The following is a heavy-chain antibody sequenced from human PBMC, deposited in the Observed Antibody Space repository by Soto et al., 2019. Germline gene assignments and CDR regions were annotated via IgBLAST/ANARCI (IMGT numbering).Heavy chain of an antibody. CDR2: IYDRGST. D-gene: IGHD3-22*01. Sequence: SETLSLTCTVSGDSISSYYWSWIRQPPGKGLEWIGYIYDRGSTNYNPSLRSRVTISVDTSKNQFSLKMSSVTAADTAVYYCGKAAFQFYESGSSYSCSFHYWGQATLATVS. J-gene: IGHJ4*02. CDR1: GDSISSYY. CDR3: GKAAFQFYESGSSYSCSFHY. V-gene: IGHV4-59*01.